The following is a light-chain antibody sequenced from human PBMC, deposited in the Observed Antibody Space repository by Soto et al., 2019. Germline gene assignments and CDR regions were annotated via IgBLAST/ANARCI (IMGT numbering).Light chain of an antibody. CDR2: EVS. CDR3: SSYTSSSTYV. Sequence: QSALTQPPSVSGSPGQSVTISCTGTSSDVGSYNRVSWYQQPPGTAPKLMIYEVSNRPSGVPDRFSGSKSGNTASLTISGLQAEDEADHYCSSYTSSSTYVFGTGTKVTV. J-gene: IGLJ1*01. CDR1: SSDVGSYNR. V-gene: IGLV2-18*02.